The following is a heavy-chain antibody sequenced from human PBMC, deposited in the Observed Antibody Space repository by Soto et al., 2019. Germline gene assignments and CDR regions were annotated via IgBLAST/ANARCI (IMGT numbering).Heavy chain of an antibody. CDR3: ARGWGYDSNDYYYAY. Sequence: QVQLVQSGAEVRKPGSSVKVSCKASGGTFSRHAISWVRQAPGQGLEWMGGIIPIFGTANHAQQFQGRVTISADQSTSTVYMELSSLRSEDTAMYYCARGWGYDSNDYYYAYWGQGTLVIVSS. CDR1: GGTFSRHA. D-gene: IGHD3-22*01. V-gene: IGHV1-69*01. CDR2: IIPIFGTA. J-gene: IGHJ4*02.